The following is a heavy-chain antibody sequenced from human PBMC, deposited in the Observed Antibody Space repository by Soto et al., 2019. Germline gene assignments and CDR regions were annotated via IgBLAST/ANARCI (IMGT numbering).Heavy chain of an antibody. CDR1: GFTFNTYG. CDR3: ARAVCTGAYCYSWPFNYGVDV. CDR2: IWYDGSNK. V-gene: IGHV3-33*08. D-gene: IGHD2-15*01. J-gene: IGHJ6*02. Sequence: QVQLVESGGGVVQPGGSLRLSCTTSGFTFNTYGMHWVRQAPGKGLEWVAIIWYDGSNKYYADSVKGRFTISRDNSRNTLYLQMNSQRAEDTALYYCARAVCTGAYCYSWPFNYGVDVWGQGTTVTVSS.